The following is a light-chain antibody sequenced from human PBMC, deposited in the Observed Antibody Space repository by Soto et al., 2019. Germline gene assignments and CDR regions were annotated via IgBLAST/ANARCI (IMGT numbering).Light chain of an antibody. CDR3: QQRSTWPIS. CDR2: DAY. J-gene: IGKJ4*01. CDR1: QSFRGL. Sequence: VLTQSPVTLSLSPGKRATLSCRASQSFRGLLAWYQQKPVQAPRLLIFDAYNRATGIPPRFSGSGSGTDFTGTISSLEREDSAVDYGQQRSTWPISVGGGTKVEI. V-gene: IGKV3-11*01.